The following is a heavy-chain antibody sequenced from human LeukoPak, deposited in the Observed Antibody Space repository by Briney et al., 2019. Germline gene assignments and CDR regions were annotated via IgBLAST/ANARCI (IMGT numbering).Heavy chain of an antibody. D-gene: IGHD1-26*01. CDR2: MNPNSGNT. CDR1: GYTFTSYD. Sequence: ASVKVSCKASGYTFTSYDINWVRQATGQGLEWMGWMNPNSGNTGYAQKFQGRVTITRNTSISTAYMELSSLRSEDTAVYYCATQGGSYSYYYYMDVWGKGTMVTVSS. CDR3: ATQGGSYSYYYYMDV. V-gene: IGHV1-8*03. J-gene: IGHJ6*03.